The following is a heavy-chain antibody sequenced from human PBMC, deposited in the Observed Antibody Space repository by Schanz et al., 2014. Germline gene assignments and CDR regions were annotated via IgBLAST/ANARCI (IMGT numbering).Heavy chain of an antibody. CDR2: ISGGGGGYR. CDR1: GFTVDSNY. Sequence: DVQVVESGGDLVQPGGSLRLSCAASGFTVDSNYMSWVRQAPGKGLEWVSTISGGGGGYRPYADSVKGRFTISRDNSINTLSLQMNSLSADDTAVYYCAKGQGAVINNWYFDLWGRGTLVTVSS. D-gene: IGHD2-21*01. J-gene: IGHJ2*01. V-gene: IGHV3-23*04. CDR3: AKGQGAVINNWYFDL.